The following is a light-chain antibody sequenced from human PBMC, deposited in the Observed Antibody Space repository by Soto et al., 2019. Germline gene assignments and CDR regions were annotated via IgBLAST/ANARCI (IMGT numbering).Light chain of an antibody. Sequence: DIQMTQSPSTLSASVGDRVTITCRASQSISSWLAWYQQKPGKAPKLLIYDASSLESGVPSRFSGSGSGTEFTITIRSLQPDDFATYYCQQYNSYSLTFGGGTKVEIK. CDR2: DAS. CDR3: QQYNSYSLT. CDR1: QSISSW. V-gene: IGKV1-5*01. J-gene: IGKJ4*01.